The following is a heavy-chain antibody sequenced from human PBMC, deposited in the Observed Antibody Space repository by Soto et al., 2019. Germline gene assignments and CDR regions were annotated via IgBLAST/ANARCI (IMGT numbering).Heavy chain of an antibody. CDR2: LSSSSTYI. Sequence: EVQLVESGGGLVKPGGSLRLSCAASGFTFSSYNMNWVRQAPGKGLEWVSSLSSSSTYIYYADSVKGRFTISRDNAKNSLYLQMNSRRAEDTGVYCCGGGGINYGDYRSMDVWGKGTTVTVSS. CDR1: GFTFSSYN. D-gene: IGHD4-17*01. V-gene: IGHV3-21*01. J-gene: IGHJ6*03. CDR3: GGGGINYGDYRSMDV.